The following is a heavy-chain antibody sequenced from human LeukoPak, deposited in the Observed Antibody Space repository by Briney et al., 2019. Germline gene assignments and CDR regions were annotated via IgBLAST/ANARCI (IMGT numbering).Heavy chain of an antibody. J-gene: IGHJ4*02. V-gene: IGHV3-9*01. Sequence: QTGGSLRLSCAASGFTFDGYAMHWVRQAPGKGLEWVSGISWNSVNIGYADSVKGRFTISRDNAKNSLYLQMNSLRAEDTAVYYCATLGDYGDFFDYWGQGTLVTVSS. CDR1: GFTFDGYA. CDR3: ATLGDYGDFFDY. D-gene: IGHD4-17*01. CDR2: ISWNSVNI.